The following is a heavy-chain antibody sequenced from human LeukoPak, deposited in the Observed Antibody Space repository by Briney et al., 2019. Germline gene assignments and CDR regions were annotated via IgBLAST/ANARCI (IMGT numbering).Heavy chain of an antibody. CDR3: ARDLGMVRGLNWFDP. Sequence: GSLRLSCAASGFTFSSYSMNWVRQPPGKGLEWIGYIYYSGSTNYNPSLKSRVTISVDTSKNQFSLKLSSVTAADTAVYYCARDLGMVRGLNWFDPWGQGTLVTVSS. V-gene: IGHV4-59*01. D-gene: IGHD3-10*01. CDR1: GFTFSSYS. J-gene: IGHJ5*02. CDR2: IYYSGST.